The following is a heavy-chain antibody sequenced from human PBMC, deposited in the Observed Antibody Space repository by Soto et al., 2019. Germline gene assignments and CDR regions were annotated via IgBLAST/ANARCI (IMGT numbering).Heavy chain of an antibody. CDR1: GGTFSSYA. CDR2: IIPIFGTA. CDR3: ARDHPYCSGGSCYSGPTPSWFDP. Sequence: SVKVSCKASGGTFSSYAISWVRQAPGQGLEWMGGIIPIFGTANYAQKFQGRVTITADESTSTAYMELSGLRSEDTAVYYCARDHPYCSGGSCYSGPTPSWFDPWGQGTLVTVSS. J-gene: IGHJ5*02. V-gene: IGHV1-69*13. D-gene: IGHD2-15*01.